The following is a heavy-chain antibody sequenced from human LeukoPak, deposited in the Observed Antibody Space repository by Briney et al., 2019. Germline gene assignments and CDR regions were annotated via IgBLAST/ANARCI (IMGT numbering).Heavy chain of an antibody. J-gene: IGHJ4*02. Sequence: GGALRLSCAPSVVTFDDYGMSWGRDAPGKGLEWGSGINWNGGSTGYADSVKGRFTISRDNAKNSLYLQMNSLRAEDTALYYCARVQGEVVVEYFDYWGQGTLVTVSS. CDR2: INWNGGST. CDR3: ARVQGEVVVEYFDY. CDR1: VVTFDDYG. D-gene: IGHD2-15*01. V-gene: IGHV3-20*04.